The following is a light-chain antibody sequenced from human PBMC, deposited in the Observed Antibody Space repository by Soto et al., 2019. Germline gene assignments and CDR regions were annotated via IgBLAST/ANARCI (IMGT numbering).Light chain of an antibody. V-gene: IGKV3-15*01. J-gene: IGKJ5*01. Sequence: EIVLTQSPGTLSLSPGERVTLSCRASQSVGNNLAWHQQKPGQAPRLLIYGASTRATGFPARFSGSGSGTEFTLTISSLQSEDFAVYYCQQRSNPITFGQGTRLEIK. CDR1: QSVGNN. CDR2: GAS. CDR3: QQRSNPIT.